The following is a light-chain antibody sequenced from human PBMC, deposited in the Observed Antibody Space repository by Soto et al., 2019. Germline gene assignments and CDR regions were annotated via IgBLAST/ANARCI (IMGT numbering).Light chain of an antibody. V-gene: IGLV4-69*01. J-gene: IGLJ1*01. CDR2: VNSDGSH. CDR3: QTWATGSYV. Sequence: QSVLTQSPSASASLGASVKLTCTLSSGHSNYDIAWHQQQSEKGPRYLMKVNSDGSHSKGDGIPDRFSGSSSGAERYLSISSLQSEDEADYYCQTWATGSYVFGTGTKLTVL. CDR1: SGHSNYD.